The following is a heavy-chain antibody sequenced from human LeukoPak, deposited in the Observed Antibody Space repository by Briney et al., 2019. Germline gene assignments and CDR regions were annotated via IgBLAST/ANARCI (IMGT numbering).Heavy chain of an antibody. CDR3: ARVSYDSSGYYHDPY. D-gene: IGHD3-22*01. CDR2: ISADNGNT. CDR1: GYTFTSYG. Sequence: ASVKVSCKASGYTFTSYGISWVRQAPGQGLEWMGWISADNGNTKYTQKLQARVTMTTDTSTSTAYMELRSLRSDDTAVYYCARVSYDSSGYYHDPYWGQGTLVIVSS. J-gene: IGHJ4*02. V-gene: IGHV1-18*01.